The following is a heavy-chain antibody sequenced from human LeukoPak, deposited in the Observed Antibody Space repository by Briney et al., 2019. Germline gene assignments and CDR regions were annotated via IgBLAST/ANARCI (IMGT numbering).Heavy chain of an antibody. V-gene: IGHV4-34*01. J-gene: IGHJ4*02. CDR3: ARGRVYDYVWGSYRPPLYYFDY. CDR2: INHSGST. D-gene: IGHD3-16*02. Sequence: PSETLSLTCAVYGGSFSGYYWSWIRQPPGKGLEWIGEINHSGSTNYNPSLKSRVTISVDTSKNQFSLKLSSVTAAGTAVYYCARGRVYDYVWGSYRPPLYYFDYWGQGTLVTVSS. CDR1: GGSFSGYY.